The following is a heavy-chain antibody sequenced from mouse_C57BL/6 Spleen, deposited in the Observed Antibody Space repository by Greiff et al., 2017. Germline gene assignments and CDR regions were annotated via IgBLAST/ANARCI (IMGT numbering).Heavy chain of an antibody. Sequence: QVQLQQPGAELVKPGASVKLSCKASGYTFTSYWMHWVKQRPGQGLEWIGMIHPNSGSTNYNEKFKSKATLTVDKSSSTAYMQLSSLTSEDSAVYYCARCYSGTDWYFDVWGTGTTVTVSS. D-gene: IGHD1-1*01. CDR1: GYTFTSYW. V-gene: IGHV1-64*01. CDR2: IHPNSGST. J-gene: IGHJ1*03. CDR3: ARCYSGTDWYFDV.